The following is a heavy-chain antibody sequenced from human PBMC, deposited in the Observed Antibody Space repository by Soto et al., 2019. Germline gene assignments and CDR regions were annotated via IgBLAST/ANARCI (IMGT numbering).Heavy chain of an antibody. J-gene: IGHJ6*02. CDR2: IYPGDSDT. CDR1: GYSFTSYW. CDR3: ATSNNSSSRYYYYYYGMDV. D-gene: IGHD6-6*01. V-gene: IGHV5-51*01. Sequence: GESLKISCKGSGYSFTSYWIGWVRQMPGKGLEWMGIIYPGDSDTRYSPSFQGQVTISADKSISTAYLQWRSLKASDTAMYYCATSNNSSSRYYYYYYGMDVWGQGTTVTVS.